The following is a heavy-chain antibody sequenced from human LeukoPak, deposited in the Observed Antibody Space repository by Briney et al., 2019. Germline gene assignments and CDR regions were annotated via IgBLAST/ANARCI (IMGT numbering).Heavy chain of an antibody. CDR1: ELTLSSYW. J-gene: IGHJ4*02. Sequence: GGSLGLSCAASELTLSSYWMSWVRGAPGNGLEWVANIKQDGSEKYYVDSVKGRFTISRNNAKNSLYLQMNSLRAEETAVYYCARADRNSWDYWGQGTLVTVSS. CDR2: IKQDGSEK. D-gene: IGHD6-13*01. V-gene: IGHV3-7*01. CDR3: ARADRNSWDY.